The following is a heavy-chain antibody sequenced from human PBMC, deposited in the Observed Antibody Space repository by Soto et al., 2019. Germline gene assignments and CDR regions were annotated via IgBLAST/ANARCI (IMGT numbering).Heavy chain of an antibody. V-gene: IGHV1-69*02. J-gene: IGHJ4*02. CDR1: GGTFNTYP. CDR3: ARGQRGVVVAPAALPSPVDY. D-gene: IGHD2-2*01. CDR2: IIPILDFA. Sequence: QVQLVQSGAEVKKPGSSVKVSCKTSGGTFNTYPISWVRQAPGQGLEWMGTIIPILDFANYAQKFQGSVTITADKYTRTAYMQLNSLESVDTAVYYCARGQRGVVVAPAALPSPVDYWGQGTLVTVSS.